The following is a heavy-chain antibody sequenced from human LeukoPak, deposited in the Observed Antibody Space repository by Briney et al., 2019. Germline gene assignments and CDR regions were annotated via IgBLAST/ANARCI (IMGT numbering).Heavy chain of an antibody. CDR1: GFTFNNFA. D-gene: IGHD3-10*01. V-gene: IGHV3-30*04. J-gene: IGHJ4*02. CDR3: ARDNIAYGSGSYLGY. CDR2: ISHDGSKK. Sequence: PGGSLRLSCAAPGFTFNNFAMHWVRQAPGKGLEWVAIISHDGSKKDYADSVKGRFTLSRDNSQNTLYVQMNSLGVEDTAVYYCARDNIAYGSGSYLGYWGQGTLVIVSS.